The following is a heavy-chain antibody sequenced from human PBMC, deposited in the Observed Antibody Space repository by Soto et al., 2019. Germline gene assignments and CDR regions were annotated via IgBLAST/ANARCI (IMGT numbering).Heavy chain of an antibody. CDR1: GYSFTDYH. J-gene: IGHJ6*02. Sequence: ASVKVSCKASGYSFTDYHIHWVRQAPGQGLEWLGRINPKSGGTSTAQKFQGWVTMTRDRSISTVYMELTRLRPDDTAVYFCARGHSTDCSNGVCSFFYNHEMDVWGQGTTVTVSS. CDR2: INPKSGGT. V-gene: IGHV1-2*04. D-gene: IGHD2-8*01. CDR3: ARGHSTDCSNGVCSFFYNHEMDV.